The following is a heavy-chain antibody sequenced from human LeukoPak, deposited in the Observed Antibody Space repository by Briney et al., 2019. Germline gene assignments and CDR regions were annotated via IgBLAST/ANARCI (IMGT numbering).Heavy chain of an antibody. CDR2: IKQDGSEI. J-gene: IGHJ4*02. D-gene: IGHD3-10*01. V-gene: IGHV3-7*01. CDR3: ACFYGSGSYYNFLFDY. Sequence: GGSLRLSCAASGFTFSSSGMHWVRQAPGKGLEWVATIKQDGSEIYYVDSVKGRFTISRDNAKNSLYLQMNSLRAEDTAVYYCACFYGSGSYYNFLFDYWGQGTLVTVSS. CDR1: GFTFSSSG.